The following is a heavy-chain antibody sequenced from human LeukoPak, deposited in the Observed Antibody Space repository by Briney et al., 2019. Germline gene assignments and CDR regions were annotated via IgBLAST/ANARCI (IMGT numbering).Heavy chain of an antibody. CDR2: ISNSGSIT. CDR3: AKGSF. V-gene: IGHV3-23*01. J-gene: IGHJ4*02. Sequence: GGSLRLSCAASRFTFSSSVMSWVRQAPGKGLEWVSVISNSGSITYYADSVKGRFTISRDNSKNMLYLQMNSLRAEDTAVYYCAKGSFWGQGTLVTVSS. CDR1: RFTFSSSV.